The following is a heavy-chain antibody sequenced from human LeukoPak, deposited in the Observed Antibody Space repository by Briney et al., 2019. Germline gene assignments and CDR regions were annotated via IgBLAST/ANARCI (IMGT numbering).Heavy chain of an antibody. CDR2: MTMTGDGP. V-gene: IGHV3-23*01. D-gene: IGHD4-17*01. CDR1: GFTFGSYA. CDR3: AKESGDYDPWFDY. J-gene: IGHJ4*02. Sequence: GGSLRLSCATSGFTFGSYAMSWVRQAPGRGLEWVSGMTMTGDGPYYADSVKGRFTISRDNSKNTLYLQMNSLRAEDTAVYYCAKESGDYDPWFDYWGQGTLVTVSS.